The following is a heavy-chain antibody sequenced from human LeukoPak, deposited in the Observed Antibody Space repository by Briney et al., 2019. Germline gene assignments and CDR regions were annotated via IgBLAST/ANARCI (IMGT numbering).Heavy chain of an antibody. CDR1: GFSFSTYG. V-gene: IGHV3-23*01. CDR2: VSGGGGSS. CDR3: AKDHHYDSSDYGRYYYYGMDV. J-gene: IGHJ6*02. Sequence: GGSLRLSCAASGFSFSTYGMSWVRQAPGKGLEWVSSVSGGGGSSYYGDSVKGRFTISRDNSKNTLYLPMNSLRVEDTAEYYCAKDHHYDSSDYGRYYYYGMDVWGQGTTVTVSS. D-gene: IGHD3-22*01.